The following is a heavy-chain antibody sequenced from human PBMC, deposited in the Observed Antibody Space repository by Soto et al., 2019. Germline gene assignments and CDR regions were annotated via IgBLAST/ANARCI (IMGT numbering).Heavy chain of an antibody. CDR1: GFTFSIYA. D-gene: IGHD1-26*01. J-gene: IGHJ4*02. CDR2: ISRSGDST. Sequence: GGSLRLSCAASGFTFSIYALSWVRQAPGKGLEWVSTISRSGDSTYYADSVKGRFTISRDNPKNTLYLQMNSLRAEDTAVYYCAKLGVGVVGATDYWGQGTLVTVSS. CDR3: AKLGVGVVGATDY. V-gene: IGHV3-23*01.